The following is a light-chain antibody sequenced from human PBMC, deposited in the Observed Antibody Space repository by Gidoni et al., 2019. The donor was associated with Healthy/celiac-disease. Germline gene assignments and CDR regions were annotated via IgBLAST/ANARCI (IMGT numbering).Light chain of an antibody. J-gene: IGKJ4*01. V-gene: IGKV2-28*01. CDR1: QSLLHSNGYNY. Sequence: DIVMTQSPLSLPVTPGEPASISCRSSQSLLHSNGYNYLDWYLQKPGQSPQLLIYWGSNRASGVPDRFSGSGSGTDFTLKISRVEAEDVGVYYCMQALQTRLTFXGXTKVXIK. CDR3: MQALQTRLT. CDR2: WGS.